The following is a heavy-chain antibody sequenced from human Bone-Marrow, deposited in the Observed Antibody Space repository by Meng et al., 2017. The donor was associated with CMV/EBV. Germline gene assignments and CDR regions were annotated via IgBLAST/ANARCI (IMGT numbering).Heavy chain of an antibody. J-gene: IGHJ4*02. V-gene: IGHV3-23*01. CDR1: GFTFSSYA. CDR3: AKDPPSSWYSSSWFSFDY. CDR2: ISGSGGST. Sequence: GESLKISCAASGFTFSSYAMSWVRQAPGKGLEWVSAISGSGGSTYYADSVKGRFTISRDNSKNTLYLQMNSLRAEDTAVYYCAKDPPSSWYSSSWFSFDYWGQGTRVTVSS. D-gene: IGHD6-13*01.